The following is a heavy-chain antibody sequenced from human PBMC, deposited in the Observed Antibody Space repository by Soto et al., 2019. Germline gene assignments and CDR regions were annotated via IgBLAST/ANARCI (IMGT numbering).Heavy chain of an antibody. D-gene: IGHD3-16*02. CDR2: ISGSGGST. CDR3: AKDSTDYIWGSYRYRFRSGLFDI. J-gene: IGHJ3*02. CDR1: GFTFSSYA. Sequence: GGSLRLSCAASGFTFSSYAMSWVRQAPGKGLEWVSAISGSGGSTYYADSVKGRFTISRDNSKNTLYLQMNSLRAEDTAVYYCAKDSTDYIWGSYRYRFRSGLFDIWGQGTMVTVSS. V-gene: IGHV3-23*01.